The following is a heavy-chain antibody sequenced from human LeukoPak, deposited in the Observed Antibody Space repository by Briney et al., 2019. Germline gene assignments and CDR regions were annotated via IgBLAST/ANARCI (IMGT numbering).Heavy chain of an antibody. CDR3: AELGITMIGGV. J-gene: IGHJ6*04. D-gene: IGHD3-10*02. V-gene: IGHV1-69*01. Sequence: SVKVSCKASGGTFNSYAISWVRQAPGQRLEWMGGIIPFFGTADYAQKFQGRVTITADESTSTAYMELNSLRAEDTAVYYCAELGITMIGGVWGKGTTVTISS. CDR1: GGTFNSYA. CDR2: IIPFFGTA.